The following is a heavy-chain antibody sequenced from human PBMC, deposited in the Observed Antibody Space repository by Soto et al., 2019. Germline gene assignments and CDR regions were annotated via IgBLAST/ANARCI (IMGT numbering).Heavy chain of an antibody. D-gene: IGHD2-15*01. CDR2: MNPNSGNT. CDR1: GYTFTSYD. Sequence: ASVKVSCKASGYTFTSYDTNWVRQATGQGLEWMGWMNPNSGNTGYAQKFQGRVTMTRNTSISTAYMELSSLRSEDTAVYYSARGAIGYCSGGSCYRGNWFDPWGQGTLVTVSS. V-gene: IGHV1-8*01. CDR3: ARGAIGYCSGGSCYRGNWFDP. J-gene: IGHJ5*02.